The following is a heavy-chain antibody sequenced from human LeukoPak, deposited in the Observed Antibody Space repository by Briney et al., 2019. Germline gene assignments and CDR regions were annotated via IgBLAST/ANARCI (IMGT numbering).Heavy chain of an antibody. V-gene: IGHV3-53*01. CDR1: GFTVSSNY. D-gene: IGHD3-16*01. CDR2: IYIGGNT. Sequence: GGSLRLSCAASGFTVSSNYMSWVRQAPGKGLEWVSVIYIGGNTYYADSVKGRFTLSRDNSKNTLYLQMNSLRAEGTAVYYCARGYVLRYDAFHIWGQGTMVTVSS. CDR3: ARGYVLRYDAFHI. J-gene: IGHJ3*02.